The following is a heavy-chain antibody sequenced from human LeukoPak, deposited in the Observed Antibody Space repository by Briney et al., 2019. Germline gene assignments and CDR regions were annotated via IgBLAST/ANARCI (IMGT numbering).Heavy chain of an antibody. CDR2: MNPNSGNT. CDR3: ARVWYSGYDLNWFDP. J-gene: IGHJ5*02. D-gene: IGHD5-12*01. CDR1: GYTFTSYD. V-gene: IGHV1-8*02. Sequence: ASVKVSCKASGYTFTSYDINWVRQATGQGLEWMGWMNPNSGNTGYAQKFQGRVTMTTDTSTSTAYMELRSLRSDDTAVYYCARVWYSGYDLNWFDPWGQGTLVTVSS.